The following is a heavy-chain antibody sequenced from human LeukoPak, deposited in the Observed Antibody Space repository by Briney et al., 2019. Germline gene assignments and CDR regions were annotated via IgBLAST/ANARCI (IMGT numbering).Heavy chain of an antibody. CDR1: GFTFSSYA. CDR3: AKDFSPGDY. Sequence: GRSLRLSCAASGFTFSSYAMHWVRQAPGKGLEWVAVISYDGSNKYYADSVKGRFTISRDNSKNTLYLQMNSLRAEDTAVYYCAKDFSPGDYWGQGTLVTVSS. CDR2: ISYDGSNK. V-gene: IGHV3-30*07. J-gene: IGHJ4*02.